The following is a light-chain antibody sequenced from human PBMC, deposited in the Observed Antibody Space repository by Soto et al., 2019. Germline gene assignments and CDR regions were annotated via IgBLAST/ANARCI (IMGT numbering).Light chain of an antibody. J-gene: IGKJ5*01. CDR2: NAS. CDR1: HSVSNY. Sequence: EMVCRPLSATLPMCLVKRTSXSCRSRHSVSNYLASYQQKPFQAPTLLIFNASNRSTGIPPTFSGGGSMAYFSLTISNICRKDFAVCYCHQRTNVSRIPFGQRTGLVIK. V-gene: IGKV3-11*01. CDR3: HQRTNVSRIP.